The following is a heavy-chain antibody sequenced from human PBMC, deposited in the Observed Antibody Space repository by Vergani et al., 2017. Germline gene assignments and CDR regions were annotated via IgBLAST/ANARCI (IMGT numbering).Heavy chain of an antibody. J-gene: IGHJ5*02. D-gene: IGHD2-15*01. Sequence: QVQLVQSGAEVKKPGSSVKVSCKASGGTFSSYTISWVRQAPGQGLEWMGWISAYNGNTNYAQKLQGRVTMTTDTSTSTAYMELRSLRSDDTAVYYCARDEETLGYCSGGSCYSGGGHWFDPWGQGTLVTVSS. CDR1: GGTFSSYT. V-gene: IGHV1-18*01. CDR3: ARDEETLGYCSGGSCYSGGGHWFDP. CDR2: ISAYNGNT.